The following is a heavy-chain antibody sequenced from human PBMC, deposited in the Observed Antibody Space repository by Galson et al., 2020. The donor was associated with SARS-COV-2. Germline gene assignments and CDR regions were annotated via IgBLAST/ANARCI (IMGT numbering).Heavy chain of an antibody. Sequence: ASVKVSCKASGYTFTSYYMHWVRQAPGQGLEWMGIINPSGGSTSYAQKFQGRVTMTRDTSTSTVYMELSSLSSEDTAVYYCARDLGFGEFNYYYYMDVWGKGTTVTISS. CDR2: INPSGGST. CDR1: GYTFTSYY. V-gene: IGHV1-46*03. J-gene: IGHJ6*03. CDR3: ARDLGFGEFNYYYYMDV. D-gene: IGHD3-10*01.